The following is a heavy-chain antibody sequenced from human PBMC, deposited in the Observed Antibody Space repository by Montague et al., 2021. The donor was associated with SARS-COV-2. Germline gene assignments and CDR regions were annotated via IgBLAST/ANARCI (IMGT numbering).Heavy chain of an antibody. CDR1: GGSFSGYY. CDR2: INQSGRT. CDR3: ARRGRSVWGVTVSAELDD. Sequence: SETLSLTCAVYGGSFSGYYWSWIRQPPEKGLEWIGEINQSGRTNNNPSLKGRVIISVDTSKNQFSLRLSSVTAADTAVYYCARRGRSVWGVTVSAELDDWGQGILVIVSS. V-gene: IGHV4-34*01. D-gene: IGHD3-10*01. J-gene: IGHJ4*02.